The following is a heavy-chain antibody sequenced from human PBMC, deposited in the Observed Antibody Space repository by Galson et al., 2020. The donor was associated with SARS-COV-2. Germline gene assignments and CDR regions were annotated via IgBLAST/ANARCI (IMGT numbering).Heavy chain of an antibody. CDR2: ISAYNGNT. CDR1: GYTFTSYG. Sequence: GESLKISCKASGYTFTSYGISWVRQAPGQGLEWMGWISAYNGNTNYAQKLQGRVTMTTDTSTSTAYMELRSLRSDDTAVYYCARAIVVVPAAINAYYYYYGMDVWGQGTTVTVSS. CDR3: ARAIVVVPAAINAYYYYYGMDV. V-gene: IGHV1-18*04. J-gene: IGHJ6*02. D-gene: IGHD2-2*01.